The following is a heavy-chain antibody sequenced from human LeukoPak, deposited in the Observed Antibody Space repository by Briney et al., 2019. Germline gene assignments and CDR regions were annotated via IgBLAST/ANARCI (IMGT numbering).Heavy chain of an antibody. D-gene: IGHD3-9*01. CDR2: VGTVGDT. V-gene: IGHV3-13*01. J-gene: IGHJ6*02. CDR3: AGVQTGSEPYYGMDF. Sequence: GGSLRLSCAASGFTFSSYDMHWVRQATGKGLEWVSAVGTVGDTYYSGSVKGRFTVSRENARNSLYLQMHSPRAGDTAVYYCAGVQTGSEPYYGMDFWGQGTTDTDSS. CDR1: GFTFSSYD.